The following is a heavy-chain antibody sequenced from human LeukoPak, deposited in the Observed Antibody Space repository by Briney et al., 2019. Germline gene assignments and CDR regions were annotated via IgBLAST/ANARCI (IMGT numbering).Heavy chain of an antibody. CDR3: AKDGLYCTGGSCYNLLNS. CDR1: GFFFSNSG. J-gene: IGHJ4*02. D-gene: IGHD2-15*01. Sequence: GGSLRLSCAASGFFFSNSGMHWVRQAPGKRLEWVAILPYDGNNEYYADSVKGRFTASRDNSENTLYLQMNSLRSEDTAVYYCAKDGLYCTGGSCYNLLNSWGQGTLVIVS. CDR2: LPYDGNNE. V-gene: IGHV3-30*18.